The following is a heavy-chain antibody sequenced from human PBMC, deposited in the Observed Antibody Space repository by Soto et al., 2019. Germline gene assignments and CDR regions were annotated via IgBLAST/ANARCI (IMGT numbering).Heavy chain of an antibody. J-gene: IGHJ4*02. CDR3: AREGGIVGATAADY. D-gene: IGHD1-26*01. Sequence: QVQLQESGPGLVKPSQTLSLTCTVSGGSISSGGYYWSWIRQHPGKGLAWIGYIYYSGSTYYNPSLKSRVTISLDTSKNQFSLKLSSVTAADTAVYYCAREGGIVGATAADYWGQGTLVTVSS. CDR2: IYYSGST. V-gene: IGHV4-31*03. CDR1: GGSISSGGYY.